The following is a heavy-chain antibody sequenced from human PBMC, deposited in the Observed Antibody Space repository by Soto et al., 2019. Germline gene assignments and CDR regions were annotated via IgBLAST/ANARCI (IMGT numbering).Heavy chain of an antibody. CDR1: GGSIISGGYH. Sequence: PSETPSLTCTVSGGSIISGGYHWIWIRQHPGKGLEWIGYIYYSGRTYYNPSLHSRVSIAVDTTENQFSLKLTSVTAADTSVYYCARGSFSSSSSWFDPWGRGTLVTVSS. CDR3: ARGSFSSSSSWFDP. J-gene: IGHJ5*02. D-gene: IGHD6-6*01. V-gene: IGHV4-31*03. CDR2: IYYSGRT.